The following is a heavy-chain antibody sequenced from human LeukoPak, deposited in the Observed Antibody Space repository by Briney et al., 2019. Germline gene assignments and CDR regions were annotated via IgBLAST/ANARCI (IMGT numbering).Heavy chain of an antibody. D-gene: IGHD3-22*01. CDR1: GFTLRDYQ. V-gene: IGHV3-72*01. J-gene: IGHJ3*01. CDR3: ARDGAEGDDSAFDV. CDR2: TRRKGRKYAT. Sequence: GGSLRLPCGGSGFTLRDYQMDWVRQAPGRGLEWVGRTRRKGRKYATEYAAAVKGRFTISSDESQNSVFLHLSSLTVEDTALYYCARDGAEGDDSAFDVWGQGTMVTVSS.